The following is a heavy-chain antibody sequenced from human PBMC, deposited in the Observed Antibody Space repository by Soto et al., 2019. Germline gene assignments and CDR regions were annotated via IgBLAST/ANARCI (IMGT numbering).Heavy chain of an antibody. CDR2: ISSSSSYI. CDR3: ASGFGRDLAYYDSSGYSIFDY. D-gene: IGHD3-22*01. Sequence: GGSLRLSCAASGFTFSRYSMHWVRQAPGKGLDWFSSISSSSSYIYYADSVKGRFTISRDNAKNSLYLQMNSLRAEDTAVYYCASGFGRDLAYYDSSGYSIFDYWGQGT. CDR1: GFTFSRYS. V-gene: IGHV3-21*01. J-gene: IGHJ4*02.